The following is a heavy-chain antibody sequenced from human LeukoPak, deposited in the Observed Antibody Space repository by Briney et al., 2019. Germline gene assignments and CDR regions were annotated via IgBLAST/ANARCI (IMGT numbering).Heavy chain of an antibody. D-gene: IGHD2-2*01. J-gene: IGHJ6*02. CDR3: AKCTVVVPAATHYYYYGMDV. V-gene: IGHV3-23*01. CDR1: GFTFSNYA. Sequence: GGSLRLSCAASGFTFSNYAMNWVRQAPGKGLEWVSAISGSGGSTYYADSVKGRFTISRDNSKNTLYLQMNSLRAEDTAVYYCAKCTVVVPAATHYYYYGMDVWGQGTTVTVSS. CDR2: ISGSGGST.